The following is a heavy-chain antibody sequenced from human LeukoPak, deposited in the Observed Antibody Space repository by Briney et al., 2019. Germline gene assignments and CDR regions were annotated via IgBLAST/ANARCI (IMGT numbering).Heavy chain of an antibody. J-gene: IGHJ3*02. Sequence: GGSLRLSCAASGFTFTNYAMTWVRQAPGKGPEWVSVISGSGGSTYYPDSVKGRFTISRDNSKNTLYLQMNSLRAEDMAVYFCAKAYYDFWSGSDHAFDIWGQGTMVTVSS. CDR1: GFTFTNYA. V-gene: IGHV3-23*01. CDR3: AKAYYDFWSGSDHAFDI. CDR2: ISGSGGST. D-gene: IGHD3-3*01.